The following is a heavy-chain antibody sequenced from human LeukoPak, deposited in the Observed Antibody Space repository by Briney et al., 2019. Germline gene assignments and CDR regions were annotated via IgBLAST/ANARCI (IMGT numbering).Heavy chain of an antibody. CDR1: GFTFSSYW. CDR3: AKESARAWGIVRRPAKYYLDY. CDR2: ISGSGGST. J-gene: IGHJ4*02. D-gene: IGHD1-26*01. Sequence: PGGSLRLSCAASGFTFSSYWMTWVRQAPGKGLEWVSAISGSGGSTYYADSVKGRFTISRDNSKNTLYLQMNSLRAEDTAVYYCAKESARAWGIVRRPAKYYLDYWGQGTLVTVSS. V-gene: IGHV3-23*01.